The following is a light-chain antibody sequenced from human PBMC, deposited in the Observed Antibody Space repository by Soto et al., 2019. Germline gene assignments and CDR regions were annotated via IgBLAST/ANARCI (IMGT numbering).Light chain of an antibody. CDR3: SSYTSSSTRV. CDR2: DVS. V-gene: IGLV2-14*01. Sequence: QSVLTQPASVSGSPGQSITISCTVTSSDVGGYNYVSWYQRHPGKAPKLMIYDVSNRPSGVSNRFSGSKSGNTASLTISGLQAEDEADYYCSSYTSSSTRVFGTGTKLTVL. CDR1: SSDVGGYNY. J-gene: IGLJ1*01.